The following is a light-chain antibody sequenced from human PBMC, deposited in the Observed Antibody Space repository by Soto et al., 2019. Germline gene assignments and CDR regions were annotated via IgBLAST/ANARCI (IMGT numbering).Light chain of an antibody. CDR3: CSYAGSRV. J-gene: IGLJ3*02. CDR2: EGS. V-gene: IGLV2-23*01. CDR1: SSDVGSYNL. Sequence: QSVLTQPASVSGSPGQSITISCTGTSSDVGSYNLVSWYQQHPGKAPKLMIYEGSKRPSGVSNRFSGSKSGNTASLTISGLQAEDKAVYYCCSYAGSRVFGGGTKLTVL.